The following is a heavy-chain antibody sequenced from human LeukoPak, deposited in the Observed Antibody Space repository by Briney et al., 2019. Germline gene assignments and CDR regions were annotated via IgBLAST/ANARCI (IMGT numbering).Heavy chain of an antibody. J-gene: IGHJ3*02. CDR1: GLTFSIYW. CDR2: INTDGSST. D-gene: IGHD2-2*01. CDR3: TRVGYCATTSCRTAFDI. V-gene: IGHV3-74*01. Sequence: GGSLRLSCAASGLTFSIYWMHWVRQAPGKGLVWVSRINTDGSSTSYADSVKGRFTISRDNAKNTLYLQMNSLRAEDTAVYFCTRVGYCATTSCRTAFDIWGQGTMVTVSS.